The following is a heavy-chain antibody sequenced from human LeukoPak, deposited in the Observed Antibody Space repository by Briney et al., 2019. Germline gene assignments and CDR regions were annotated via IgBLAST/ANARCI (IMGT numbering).Heavy chain of an antibody. Sequence: SETLSLTCAVYGGSFSGYYWSWIRQPPGKGLEWIGEINHSGSTNYNPSLKSRVTISVDTSKNQFSLKLSSVTAADTAVYYCARTGGRTYYFDYWGQGTLVTVSS. J-gene: IGHJ4*02. D-gene: IGHD2-8*02. CDR1: GGSFSGYY. CDR3: ARTGGRTYYFDY. CDR2: INHSGST. V-gene: IGHV4-34*01.